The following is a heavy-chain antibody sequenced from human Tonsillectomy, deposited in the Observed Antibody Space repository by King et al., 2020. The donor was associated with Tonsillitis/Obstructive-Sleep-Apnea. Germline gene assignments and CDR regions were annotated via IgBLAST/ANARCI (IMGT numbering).Heavy chain of an antibody. J-gene: IGHJ4*02. Sequence: EQLVQSGGGEVQPGRSLRLSCAVSGVTFSSYGMHWVRQAPGKGLEWVAVISYDGSNKYYADSVKGRFTISRDNSKNTLYLQMNSLRAEDTAVYYCAKGGEAFDYWGQGTLVTVSS. D-gene: IGHD3-16*01. CDR2: ISYDGSNK. CDR1: GVTFSSYG. V-gene: IGHV3-30*18. CDR3: AKGGEAFDY.